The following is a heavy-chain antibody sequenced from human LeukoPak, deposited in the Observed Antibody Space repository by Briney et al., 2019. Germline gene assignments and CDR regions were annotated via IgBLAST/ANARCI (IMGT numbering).Heavy chain of an antibody. CDR3: AIYRTHRDYVDH. D-gene: IGHD1-14*01. J-gene: IGHJ4*02. CDR1: GFTFSAFW. Sequence: PGGSLRLSCAASGFTFSAFWMSWVRQAPGKGLEWVANIKQDGSEKYYVDSVKGRFTISRDNAKNSLYLQMNSLRAEDTAVYYCAIYRTHRDYVDHWGQGTLVTVSS. V-gene: IGHV3-7*01. CDR2: IKQDGSEK.